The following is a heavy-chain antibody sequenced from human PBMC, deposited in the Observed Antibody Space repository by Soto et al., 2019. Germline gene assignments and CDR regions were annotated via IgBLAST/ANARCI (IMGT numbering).Heavy chain of an antibody. V-gene: IGHV4-61*01. CDR3: ARGIEGWYQGRYYYGMDV. D-gene: IGHD6-19*01. J-gene: IGHJ6*02. CDR1: GGSVSSGSYY. Sequence: PSETLSLTCTVSGGSVSSGSYYWSWIRQPPRKRLEWIGYIYYSGSTNYNPSLKSRVTISVDTSKNQFSLKLSSVTAADTAVYYCARGIEGWYQGRYYYGMDVWGQGTTVTVSS. CDR2: IYYSGST.